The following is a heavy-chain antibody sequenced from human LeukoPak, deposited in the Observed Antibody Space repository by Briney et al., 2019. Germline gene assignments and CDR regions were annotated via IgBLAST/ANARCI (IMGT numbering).Heavy chain of an antibody. J-gene: IGHJ6*02. CDR1: GFTFSNHW. V-gene: IGHV3-7*04. CDR3: ARGGGLDV. CDR2: IKVDGSDK. Sequence: GGSLRLSCAASGFTFSNHWMIWVRQAPGKGLEFVANIKVDGSDKYYGDSVKGRFTISRDNAKNSLYLQMDGLRAEDTAVYYCARGGGLDVWGQGATVTVSS.